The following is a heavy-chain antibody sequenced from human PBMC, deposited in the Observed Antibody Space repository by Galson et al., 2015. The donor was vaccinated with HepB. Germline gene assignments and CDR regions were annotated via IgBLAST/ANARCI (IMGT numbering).Heavy chain of an antibody. Sequence: SVKVSCKASGHTFTNYHIHWVRQAPGQGLEWMGIIDPTGESTIYSQSFQGRFTMTRDTSTGTVYMELRSLRSGDTAIYYCAKVGTGHLDYWGQGTLVTVSS. CDR3: AKVGTGHLDY. V-gene: IGHV1-46*01. CDR2: IDPTGEST. CDR1: GHTFTNYH. D-gene: IGHD1-1*01. J-gene: IGHJ4*02.